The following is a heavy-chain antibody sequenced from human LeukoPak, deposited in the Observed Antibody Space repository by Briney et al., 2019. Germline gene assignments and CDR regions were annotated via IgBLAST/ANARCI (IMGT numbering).Heavy chain of an antibody. CDR3: ARGSADDDDKWIDP. CDR2: ISSSPINI. V-gene: IGHV3-48*03. D-gene: IGHD1-1*01. CDR1: GLTFSDYG. Sequence: PGGSLRLSCAASGLTFSDYGMIWVRQAPGKGLEGVSYISSSPINIFYADSVRGRFTLSRDNAKNSVFLQMNSLRAEDTAVYYCARGSADDDDKWIDPWGQGTLVTVSS. J-gene: IGHJ5*02.